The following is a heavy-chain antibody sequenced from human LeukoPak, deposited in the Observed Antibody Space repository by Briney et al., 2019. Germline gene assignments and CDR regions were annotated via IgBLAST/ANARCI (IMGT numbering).Heavy chain of an antibody. J-gene: IGHJ4*02. D-gene: IGHD2-15*01. V-gene: IGHV4-34*01. CDR1: GGPFSVHY. CDR2: INQSGST. CDR3: ATSYIGGFGKPDY. Sequence: SETLSLTCAVSGGPFSVHYWTWIRQPPGKGLEWIGEINQSGSTTYNPSLKSRVTVSVDTSKNQFSLKLSSVTAADTAVYYCATSYIGGFGKPDYWGQGTLVTVSS.